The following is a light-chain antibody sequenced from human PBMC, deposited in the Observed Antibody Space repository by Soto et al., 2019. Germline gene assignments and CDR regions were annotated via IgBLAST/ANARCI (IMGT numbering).Light chain of an antibody. Sequence: EIVMTQSPVPLTVSRGERATLSXRVSQSVSTNLSWYQQKPGXAPTXXXSGXSTSASGSPARLSGSGSGTEFTPTISSLQSDDCAVYYWQQYNSGPPLFGPGTKVDIK. CDR1: QSVSTN. J-gene: IGKJ3*01. V-gene: IGKV3-15*01. CDR3: QQYNSGPPL. CDR2: GXS.